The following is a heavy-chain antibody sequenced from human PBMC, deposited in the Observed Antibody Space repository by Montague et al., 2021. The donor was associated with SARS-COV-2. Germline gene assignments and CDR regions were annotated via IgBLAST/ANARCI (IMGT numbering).Heavy chain of an antibody. D-gene: IGHD2-8*01. V-gene: IGHV4-34*01. CDR1: GGSFNDYY. CDR3: ARGQVTAFASLMVFPAAGALDP. CDR2: ITHSGGI. J-gene: IGHJ3*01. Sequence: SETLSLTCAVYGGSFNDYYWTWVRQPPGKGLEWIGEITHSGGIKYNPSLQNRVSMSVDKSKNQFSLKLTSVTVADAATYYCARGQVTAFASLMVFPAAGALDPWGRGTTVTVSS.